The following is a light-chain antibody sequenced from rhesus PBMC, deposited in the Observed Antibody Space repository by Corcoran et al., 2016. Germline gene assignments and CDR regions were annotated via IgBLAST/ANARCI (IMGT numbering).Light chain of an antibody. J-gene: IGKJ2*01. V-gene: IGKV1S8*01. Sequence: DIQMTQSPSALSASVGDRVTISCRASQNIDSNLAWYQQKPGKAPKLLIYAASSLQTGIPSRFSGSGSGTDFTLTISSLKPEDSATYYCQQYYDDPYSFGQGTKVEIK. CDR2: AAS. CDR1: QNIDSN. CDR3: QQYYDDPYS.